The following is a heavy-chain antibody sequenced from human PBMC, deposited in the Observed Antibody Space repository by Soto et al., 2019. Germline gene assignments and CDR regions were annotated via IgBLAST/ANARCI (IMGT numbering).Heavy chain of an antibody. V-gene: IGHV4-59*01. CDR2: IYYSGST. CDR1: GGSISSYY. Sequence: SETLSLTCTVSGGSISSYYWSWIRQPPGKGLEWIGYIYYSGSTNYNPSLKSRVTISVYTSKNQFSLKLSSVTAADTAVYYSARADYDIVTGYYTSSYFDYWGQGTLVTVSS. J-gene: IGHJ4*02. D-gene: IGHD3-9*01. CDR3: ARADYDIVTGYYTSSYFDY.